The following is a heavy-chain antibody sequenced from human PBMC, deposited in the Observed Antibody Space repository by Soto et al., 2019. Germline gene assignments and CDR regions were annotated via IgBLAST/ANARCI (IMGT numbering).Heavy chain of an antibody. CDR2: IYSGGST. Sequence: WGSLRLSCAASGFTVSSNYMSWVRQAPGKGLEWVSVIYSGGSTYYADSVKGRFTISRDNSKNTLYLQMNSLRAEDTAVYYCARGPGGYDGNYYYYGMDVWGQGTTVTVSS. J-gene: IGHJ6*02. V-gene: IGHV3-53*01. CDR3: ARGPGGYDGNYYYYGMDV. CDR1: GFTVSSNY. D-gene: IGHD5-12*01.